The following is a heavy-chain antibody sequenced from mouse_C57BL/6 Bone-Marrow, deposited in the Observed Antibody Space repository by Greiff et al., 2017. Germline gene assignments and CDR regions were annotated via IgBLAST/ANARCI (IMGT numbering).Heavy chain of an antibody. J-gene: IGHJ1*03. Sequence: QVQLQQSGPELVKPGASVKISCKASGYAFSSSWMNWVKQRPGKGLEWIGRIYPGDGDTNYNGKFKGKDTLTADKSSSTAYMQLSSLTSEDSAVYFCARESLYYYGSSYWYFDVWGTGTTVTVSS. CDR3: ARESLYYYGSSYWYFDV. V-gene: IGHV1-82*01. D-gene: IGHD1-1*01. CDR1: GYAFSSSW. CDR2: IYPGDGDT.